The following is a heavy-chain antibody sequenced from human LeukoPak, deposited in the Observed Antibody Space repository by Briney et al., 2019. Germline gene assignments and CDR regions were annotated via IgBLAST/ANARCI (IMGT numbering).Heavy chain of an antibody. Sequence: SETLSLTCAVYGGSFSGYYWSWIRQPPGKGLEWIGETNHSGSTNYNPSLKSRVTISVDTSKNQFSLKLSSVTAADTAVYYCAGGSVDYGGNSDDFDYWGQGTLVTVSS. J-gene: IGHJ4*02. D-gene: IGHD4-23*01. CDR3: AGGSVDYGGNSDDFDY. CDR1: GGSFSGYY. V-gene: IGHV4-34*01. CDR2: TNHSGST.